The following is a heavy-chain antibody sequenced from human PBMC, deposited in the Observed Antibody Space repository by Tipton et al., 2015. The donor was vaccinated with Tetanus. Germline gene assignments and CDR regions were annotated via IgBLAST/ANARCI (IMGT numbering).Heavy chain of an antibody. V-gene: IGHV3-53*01. J-gene: IGHJ6*02. Sequence: LSLTCTVSGGSIGSNYWSWIRQPPGKGLEWVSVILSGGTTYYADSVTGRFTVSRDISKNTLYLQMNSLRVEDTAVYYCARHTLGEDGMDVWGQGTTVTVSS. D-gene: IGHD2-2*02. CDR3: ARHTLGEDGMDV. CDR2: ILSGGTT. CDR1: GGSIGSNY.